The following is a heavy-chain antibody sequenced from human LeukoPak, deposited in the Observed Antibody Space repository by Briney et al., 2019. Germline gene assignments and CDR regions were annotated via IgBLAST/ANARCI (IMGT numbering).Heavy chain of an antibody. V-gene: IGHV3-21*04. D-gene: IGHD3-22*01. CDR3: ARGRYYYDSSHAFDI. Sequence: PGGSLRLSCAASGFTFSSYSMNWVRQAPGKGLEWVSSISSSSSYIYYADSVKGRFTISRDNAKNSLYLQMNSLRAEDTAVYYCARGRYYYDSSHAFDIWGQGTMVTVSS. J-gene: IGHJ3*02. CDR1: GFTFSSYS. CDR2: ISSSSSYI.